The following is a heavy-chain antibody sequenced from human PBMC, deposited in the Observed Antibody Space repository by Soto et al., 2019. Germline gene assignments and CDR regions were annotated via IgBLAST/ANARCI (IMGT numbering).Heavy chain of an antibody. CDR1: GFTFSSYA. CDR2: IAGTGAT. V-gene: IGHV3-23*01. J-gene: IGHJ4*02. CDR3: AKSLNTATSFDY. Sequence: GGSLRLSCAASGFTFSSYAMNWVRQAPGKGPEWVSHIAGTGATYYADSVKGRFTISRDISKNTLFLQMNSLRAEDTAVYYCAKSLNTATSFDYWGQGTLVTVS.